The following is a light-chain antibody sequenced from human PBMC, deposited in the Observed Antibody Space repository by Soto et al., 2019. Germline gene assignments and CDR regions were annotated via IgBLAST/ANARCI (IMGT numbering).Light chain of an antibody. J-gene: IGLJ2*01. CDR2: SNN. CDR1: SSNIESNT. CDR3: AAWDDSLNGVV. Sequence: QSVLTQPPSASGIPGQRVTISCSGSSSNIESNTVNWYQQLPGTAPKLLIYSNNLRPSGVPDRFSGSKSGTSASLAISGLQSEDEADYYCAAWDDSLNGVVFGGGTKLTVL. V-gene: IGLV1-44*01.